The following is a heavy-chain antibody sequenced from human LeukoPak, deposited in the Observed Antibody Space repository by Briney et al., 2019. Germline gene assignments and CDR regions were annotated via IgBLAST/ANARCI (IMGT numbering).Heavy chain of an antibody. CDR1: GFTFSSYG. V-gene: IGHV3-48*04. J-gene: IGHJ4*02. Sequence: PGRSLRLSCAASGFTFSSYGMHWVRQAPGKGLEWVSYINGRGDTIYYTDSEKGRFTISRDNTKNSLFLQMNSLRPEDTAVYFCVRYSTSWSFDSWGQGTLVTVSS. CDR2: INGRGDTI. CDR3: VRYSTSWSFDS. D-gene: IGHD2-2*01.